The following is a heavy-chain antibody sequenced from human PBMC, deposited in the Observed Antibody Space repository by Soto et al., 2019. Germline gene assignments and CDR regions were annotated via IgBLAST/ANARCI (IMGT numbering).Heavy chain of an antibody. CDR2: IFINGNT. V-gene: IGHV4-4*07. D-gene: IGHD1-26*01. Sequence: PSDTHSLTCTFSNGSVSTYYWSWIRQPAGKGLEWIGRIFINGNTNYNPSLRSRVTMSVDTSKGQFSLNLTSVTAADTAVYFCARSGGSYNFDSWGQGILVTVSS. CDR1: NGSVSTYY. J-gene: IGHJ4*02. CDR3: ARSGGSYNFDS.